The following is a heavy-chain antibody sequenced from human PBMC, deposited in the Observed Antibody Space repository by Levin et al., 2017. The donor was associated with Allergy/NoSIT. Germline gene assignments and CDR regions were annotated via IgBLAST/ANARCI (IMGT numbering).Heavy chain of an antibody. CDR1: GFAFVDYA. CDR3: AKMEDNWSGERWFDP. D-gene: IGHD1-1*01. J-gene: IGHJ5*02. CDR2: IRSETYGGTA. V-gene: IGHV3-49*03. Sequence: GESLKISCTASGFAFVDYAMSWFRQAPGKGLEWVGFIRSETYGGTAEYAASVKSRFTISRDDSKSIAYLQMNSLKTEDTAVYYCAKMEDNWSGERWFDPWGQGTPVTVSS.